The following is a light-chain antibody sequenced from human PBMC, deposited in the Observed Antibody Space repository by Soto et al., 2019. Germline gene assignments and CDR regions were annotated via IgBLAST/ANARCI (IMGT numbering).Light chain of an antibody. J-gene: IGLJ3*02. Sequence: QAVVTQPPSVSEAPGRRVTISCSGSSFNIENKAVNWYQQLPGKAPQLLIYYDDMLSSGVSDRFSGSKSGTSASLAISGLQSEDEADYYCAAWDDSVHGWVFGGGTKVTVL. CDR1: SFNIENKA. V-gene: IGLV1-36*01. CDR3: AAWDDSVHGWV. CDR2: YDD.